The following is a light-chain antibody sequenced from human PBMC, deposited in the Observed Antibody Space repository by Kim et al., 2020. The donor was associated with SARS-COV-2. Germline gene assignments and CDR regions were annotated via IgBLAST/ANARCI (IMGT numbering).Light chain of an antibody. V-gene: IGKV1-5*03. CDR3: QHYLRFPYT. J-gene: IGKJ2*01. CDR2: LAS. CDR1: ENIGTW. Sequence: ATGGVRFTSTCRASENIGTWLAWDQQKPGTAPSLRVYLASTLESGVPSSFSGTGSGTEFSLSITSLQPDDVVTYYCQHYLRFPYTFGQGTKLEIK.